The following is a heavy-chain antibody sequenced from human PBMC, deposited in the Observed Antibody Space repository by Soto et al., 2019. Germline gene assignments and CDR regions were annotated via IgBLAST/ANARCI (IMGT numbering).Heavy chain of an antibody. CDR2: INPNSGGT. V-gene: IGHV1-2*04. Sequence: ASVKVSCKAPAVTFTSYYMHWVRQAPGQGLEWMGWINPNSGGTNYAQKFQGWVTMTRDTSISTAYMELSRLRSDDTAVYYCARVAVGTSYSSRYYDYWGQGTLVTVSS. CDR1: AVTFTSYY. J-gene: IGHJ4*02. CDR3: ARVAVGTSYSSRYYDY. D-gene: IGHD6-13*01.